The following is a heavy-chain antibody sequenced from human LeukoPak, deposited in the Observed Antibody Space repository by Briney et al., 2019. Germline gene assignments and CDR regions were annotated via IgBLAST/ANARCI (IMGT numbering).Heavy chain of an antibody. CDR3: AKDHAGSGRAFES. Sequence: GTSLRLSCETSGFTFRTCGVHWVRQAPGKGLEWVALMSSDAIKTYYADSVKGRFSISRDSSKDPLYLQMNSLRAEDTAVYYCAKDHAGSGRAFESWGQGTLVTVSS. V-gene: IGHV3-30*04. J-gene: IGHJ4*02. D-gene: IGHD2-15*01. CDR1: GFTFRTCG. CDR2: MSSDAIKT.